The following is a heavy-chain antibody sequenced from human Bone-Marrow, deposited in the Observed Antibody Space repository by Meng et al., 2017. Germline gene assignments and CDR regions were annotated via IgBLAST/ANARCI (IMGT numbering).Heavy chain of an antibody. CDR2: IKQDGSEK. CDR3: ARDSYYYGSDSRWFDP. J-gene: IGHJ5*02. Sequence: GSLRLSCAAPGFTFSSYWMSWVRQAPGKGLEWVANIKQDGSEKYYVDSVKGRFTISRDNAKNSLYLQMNSLRAEDTAVYYCARDSYYYGSDSRWFDPWGQGTLVTVSS. V-gene: IGHV3-7*01. CDR1: GFTFSSYW. D-gene: IGHD3-10*01.